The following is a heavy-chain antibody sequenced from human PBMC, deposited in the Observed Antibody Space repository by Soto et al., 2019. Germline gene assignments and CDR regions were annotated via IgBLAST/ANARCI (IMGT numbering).Heavy chain of an antibody. Sequence: KPSETLSLTCTVSGGSISSYYWSWIRQPPGKGLEWIGYIYYSGSTNYNPSLKSRVTISVDTSKNQFSLKLSSVTAADTAVYYCARARKEYYYGSGSYYFDYWGQGTLVTVSS. V-gene: IGHV4-59*01. J-gene: IGHJ4*02. CDR3: ARARKEYYYGSGSYYFDY. CDR2: IYYSGST. D-gene: IGHD3-10*01. CDR1: GGSISSYY.